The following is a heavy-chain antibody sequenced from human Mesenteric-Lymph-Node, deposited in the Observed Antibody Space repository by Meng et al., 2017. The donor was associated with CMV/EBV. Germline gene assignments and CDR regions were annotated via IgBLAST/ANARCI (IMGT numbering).Heavy chain of an antibody. Sequence: GESLKISCAASGFTFSSYAMSWVRQAPGKGLEWVSLISDDRDSPYYADSVKGRFTISRDNSKNTLFLQMNSLRAEDTAVYYCARAQSHYDSTSYNLDFWGQGTTVTVSS. V-gene: IGHV3-23*01. CDR3: ARAQSHYDSTSYNLDF. J-gene: IGHJ6*02. D-gene: IGHD3-22*01. CDR1: GFTFSSYA. CDR2: ISDDRDSP.